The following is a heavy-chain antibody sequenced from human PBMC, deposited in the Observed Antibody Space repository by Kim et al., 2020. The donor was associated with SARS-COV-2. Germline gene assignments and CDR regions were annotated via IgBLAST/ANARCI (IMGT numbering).Heavy chain of an antibody. CDR3: ARDLDYDFWSGYSRCFDY. Sequence: KGRFTITKDNATNSMYLQMNSLRDEDTAVYYCARDLDYDFWSGYSRCFDYWGQGTLVTVSS. V-gene: IGHV3-48*02. J-gene: IGHJ4*02. D-gene: IGHD3-3*01.